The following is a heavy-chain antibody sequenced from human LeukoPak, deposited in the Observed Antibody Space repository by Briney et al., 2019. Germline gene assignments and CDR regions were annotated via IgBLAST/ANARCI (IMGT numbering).Heavy chain of an antibody. CDR1: GGSISSSSYY. D-gene: IGHD1-1*01. CDR3: ARQLERLYFDY. Sequence: PSETLSLTCTVSGGSISSSSYYWGWIRQPPGKGLEWIGSIYYSGSTYHNPSLKSRVTISVDTSKNQFSLKLSSVTAADTAVYYCARQLERLYFDYWGQGTLVTVSS. J-gene: IGHJ4*02. V-gene: IGHV4-39*01. CDR2: IYYSGST.